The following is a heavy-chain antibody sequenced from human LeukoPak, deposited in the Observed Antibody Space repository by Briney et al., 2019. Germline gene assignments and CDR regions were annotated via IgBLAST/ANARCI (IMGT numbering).Heavy chain of an antibody. CDR2: INHSGST. V-gene: IGHV4-34*01. Sequence: SETLSLTCAVYGGSFSGYYWTWIRQPPGKGLEWIGEINHSGSTNYNPSLKSRLTISVDTSKNQFSLQLSSVTPEDTAVYYCARGRHSAFDIWGQGTMVTVSS. CDR3: ARGRHSAFDI. J-gene: IGHJ3*02. D-gene: IGHD2-21*01. CDR1: GGSFSGYY.